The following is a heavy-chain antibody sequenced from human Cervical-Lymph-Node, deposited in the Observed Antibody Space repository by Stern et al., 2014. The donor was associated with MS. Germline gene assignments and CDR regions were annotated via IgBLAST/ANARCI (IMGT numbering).Heavy chain of an antibody. D-gene: IGHD1-1*01. J-gene: IGHJ5*02. CDR2: ISTDGSDA. CDR1: GFNFSRYL. Sequence: VQLVESGGGVVPPGRSLRLSCAASGFNFSRYLMSWVRQAPGKGLEWLAVISTDGSDAKYADSVEGRFTISRDNSKNTFYLQMNSLKVEDTAVYFCVPTGLPWGQGTLVAVSS. CDR3: VPTGLP. V-gene: IGHV3-30-3*01.